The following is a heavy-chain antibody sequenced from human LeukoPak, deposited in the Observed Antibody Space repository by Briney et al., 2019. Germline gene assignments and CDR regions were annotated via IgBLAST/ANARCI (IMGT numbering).Heavy chain of an antibody. D-gene: IGHD5-18*01. V-gene: IGHV3-74*01. Sequence: TGGSLRLSCAASGFTFGSYWMHWVRQAPGKGLVWVSRINGDGSSISYADSVKGRFTISRDNAKNTLYLQMNSLRAEDTAVYYCAKEIKAWNSYGFSYGMDVWGQGTTVTVSS. CDR2: INGDGSSI. CDR3: AKEIKAWNSYGFSYGMDV. CDR1: GFTFGSYW. J-gene: IGHJ6*02.